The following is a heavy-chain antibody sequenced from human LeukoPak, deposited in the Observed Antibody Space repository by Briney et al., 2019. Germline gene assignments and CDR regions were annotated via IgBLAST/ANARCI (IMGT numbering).Heavy chain of an antibody. J-gene: IGHJ4*02. CDR1: GFTVSSNY. CDR3: ARGERNQWELFDY. Sequence: SGGSLRLSCAASGFTVSSNYMSWVRQAPGKGLEWVSVIYSGGSTYYADSVKGRFTISRDNSKNTLYLQMNSLRAEDTAVYYCARGERNQWELFDYWGQGTLVTVSS. V-gene: IGHV3-66*01. CDR2: IYSGGST. D-gene: IGHD1-14*01.